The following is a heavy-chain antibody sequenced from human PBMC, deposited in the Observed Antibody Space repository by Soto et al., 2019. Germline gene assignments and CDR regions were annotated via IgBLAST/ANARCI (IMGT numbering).Heavy chain of an antibody. V-gene: IGHV4-31*03. D-gene: IGHD3-16*02. CDR1: GGSISGGYY. CDR3: ARPMRLGELSLGY. Sequence: QVQLQESGPGLVKPSQTLSLTCSVSGGSISGGYYWSWIRQYPGKGLAWIGYIFYTGSTYYNPSLKGRIAISVDTSKNQFSLNLYSVTAADTAMYYCARPMRLGELSLGYWGQGILVTVSS. J-gene: IGHJ4*02. CDR2: IFYTGST.